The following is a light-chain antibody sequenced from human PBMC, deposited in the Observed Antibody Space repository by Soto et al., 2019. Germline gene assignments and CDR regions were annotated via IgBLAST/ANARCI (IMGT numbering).Light chain of an antibody. CDR2: AAS. CDR1: QTIGNY. J-gene: IGKJ1*01. CDR3: QQSYNTPRT. Sequence: DIPMTQAPSSLPASVGDRVSITCRASQTIGNYLNWYQQRPGKAPNLLISAASTLQSGVPSRFSGSGSGTDFTLTITSLQPEDFATYYCQQSYNTPRTFDQGTKVEIK. V-gene: IGKV1-39*01.